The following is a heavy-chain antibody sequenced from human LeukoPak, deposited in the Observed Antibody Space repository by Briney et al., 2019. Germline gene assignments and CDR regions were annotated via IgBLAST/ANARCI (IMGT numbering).Heavy chain of an antibody. CDR2: IYYSGST. J-gene: IGHJ4*02. Sequence: PSETLSLTCTVSGGSISSYYWSWIRQPPGKGLEWIGYIYYSGSTNYNPSLKSRVTISVDTSKNQFSLKMSSVTAADTAVYYCARECYGDYDSYFDYWGQGTLVTVSS. CDR3: ARECYGDYDSYFDY. CDR1: GGSISSYY. V-gene: IGHV4-59*01. D-gene: IGHD4-17*01.